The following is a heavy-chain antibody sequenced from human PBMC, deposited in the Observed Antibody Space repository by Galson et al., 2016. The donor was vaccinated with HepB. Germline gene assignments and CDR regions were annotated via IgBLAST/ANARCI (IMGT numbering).Heavy chain of an antibody. J-gene: IGHJ4*02. CDR1: GYRFTDYW. CDR2: IFPGDSDA. Sequence: QSGAEVKKPGNSLKISCKGSGYRFTDYWIAWVRQMPGKGLEWVGNIFPGDSDARYSPSFQGRVTISADKSISTAYLQWSSLKASDTAIYYCARQINHYYASGTSDWGQGTLITVSS. V-gene: IGHV5-51*01. CDR3: ARQINHYYASGTSD. D-gene: IGHD3-10*01.